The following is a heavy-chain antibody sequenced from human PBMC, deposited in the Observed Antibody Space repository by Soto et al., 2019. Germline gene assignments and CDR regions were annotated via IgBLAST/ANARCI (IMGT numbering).Heavy chain of an antibody. J-gene: IGHJ6*02. CDR2: IKQDGSEK. V-gene: IGHV3-7*05. Sequence: EVQLVESGGGLVQPGGSLRLSCAASGFTFSSYWMSWVRQAPGKGLEWVANIKQDGSEKYYVDSVKGRFTISRDNAKNSMYLQMNSLRAEDTAVYYCAREKNCSGGSCYSHWVYYYYGMDVWGQGTTVTVSS. CDR1: GFTFSSYW. D-gene: IGHD2-15*01. CDR3: AREKNCSGGSCYSHWVYYYYGMDV.